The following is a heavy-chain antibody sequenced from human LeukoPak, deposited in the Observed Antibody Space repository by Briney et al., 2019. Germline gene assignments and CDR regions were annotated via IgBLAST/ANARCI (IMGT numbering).Heavy chain of an antibody. CDR2: ISSSSYV. CDR1: GFTFSDYY. CDR3: AGAHSSSPAEY. Sequence: GGSLRLSCAASGFTFSDYYMSWIRQAPGKGLEWVSSISSSSYVYYADSIKGRFTISRDNAKNSLYLQMNSLRAEDTAVYYCAGAHSSSPAEYWGQGTLVTVSS. D-gene: IGHD6-6*01. J-gene: IGHJ4*02. V-gene: IGHV3-69-1*01.